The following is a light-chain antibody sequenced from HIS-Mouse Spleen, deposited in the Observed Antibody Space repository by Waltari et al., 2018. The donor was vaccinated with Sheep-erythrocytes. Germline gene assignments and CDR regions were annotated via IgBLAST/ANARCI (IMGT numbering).Light chain of an antibody. J-gene: IGLJ3*02. CDR3: SSYAGSNNWV. Sequence: QSALTQPPSASGSPGQSVTIPCTGTSSYVGGYNSVPWYQQHPGKAPKLMIYEVSKRPSGVPDRFSGSKSGNTASLTVSGLQAEDEADYYCSSYAGSNNWVFGGGTKLTVL. CDR2: EVS. CDR1: SSYVGGYNS. V-gene: IGLV2-8*01.